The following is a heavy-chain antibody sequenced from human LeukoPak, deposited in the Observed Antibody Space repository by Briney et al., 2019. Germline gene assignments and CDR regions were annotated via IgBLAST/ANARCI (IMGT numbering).Heavy chain of an antibody. CDR1: GYTFTSYG. CDR2: ISAYNGNT. J-gene: IGHJ6*03. CDR3: ASGGAAATAGYYYMDV. Sequence: ASVKVSCKASGYTFTSYGISWVRQAPGQGLEWMGWISAYNGNTNYAQKFQGRVTITRDTSISTAYMELTSLRSDDTAVYYCASGGAAATAGYYYMDVWGKGTTVTVSS. D-gene: IGHD6-13*01. V-gene: IGHV1-18*01.